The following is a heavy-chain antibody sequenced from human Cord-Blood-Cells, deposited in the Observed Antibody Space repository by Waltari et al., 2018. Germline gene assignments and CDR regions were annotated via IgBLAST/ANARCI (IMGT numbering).Heavy chain of an antibody. D-gene: IGHD7-27*01. J-gene: IGHJ3*02. CDR3: AGSSGDGDAFDI. V-gene: IGHV1-2*02. CDR1: GYTFTAYS. CDR2: INPNSGGT. Sequence: QVQLVQSGAEVKKPGASVRVSCKAAGYTFTAYSINWVRQAPGQGLEWMGWINPNSGGTNYAQKFQGRVTMTRDTSISTAYMELSRLRSDDTAVYYCAGSSGDGDAFDIWGQGTMVTVSS.